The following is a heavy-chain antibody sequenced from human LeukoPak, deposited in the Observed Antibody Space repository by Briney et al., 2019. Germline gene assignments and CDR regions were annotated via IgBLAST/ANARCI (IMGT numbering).Heavy chain of an antibody. CDR3: ARSVGSERDFDY. CDR2: IYYSGST. D-gene: IGHD1-26*01. Sequence: PSETLSLTCTVSGGSISSYYWSWIRQPPGKGLEWIGYIYYSGSTNYNPSLKSRVTISVDTSKNQFSLTLSSVTAADTAVYYCARSVGSERDFDYWGQGTLVSVSS. CDR1: GGSISSYY. J-gene: IGHJ4*02. V-gene: IGHV4-59*01.